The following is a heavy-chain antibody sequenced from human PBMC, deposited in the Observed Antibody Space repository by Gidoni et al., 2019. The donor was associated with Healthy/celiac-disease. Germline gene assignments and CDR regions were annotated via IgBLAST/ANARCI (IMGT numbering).Heavy chain of an antibody. CDR2: ISYDGSNK. CDR1: GFTFSSYG. J-gene: IGHJ6*02. CDR3: AKSYLPSITIFGVVIHENYYYGMDV. D-gene: IGHD3-3*01. Sequence: QVQLVESGGGVVQPGRSLRLSCAASGFTFSSYGMHWVRQAPGKGLEWVAVISYDGSNKYYADSVKGRFTISRDNSKNTLYLQMNSLRAEDTAVYYCAKSYLPSITIFGVVIHENYYYGMDVWGQGTTVTVSS. V-gene: IGHV3-30*18.